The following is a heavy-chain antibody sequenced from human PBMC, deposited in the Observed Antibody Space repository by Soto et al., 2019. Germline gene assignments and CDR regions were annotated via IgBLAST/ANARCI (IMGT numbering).Heavy chain of an antibody. CDR3: PKDQAMDNYYLYGMDV. V-gene: IGHV3-23*01. CDR1: GFTFSSYA. J-gene: IGHJ6*02. D-gene: IGHD5-18*01. Sequence: GGSLRLSCAASGFTFSSYAMSWVRQAPGKGLEWVSAISGSGGSTYYADSVKGRFTISRDNSKNTLYLQMNSLRAEDTAVYYCPKDQAMDNYYLYGMDVWGQGATVTVSS. CDR2: ISGSGGST.